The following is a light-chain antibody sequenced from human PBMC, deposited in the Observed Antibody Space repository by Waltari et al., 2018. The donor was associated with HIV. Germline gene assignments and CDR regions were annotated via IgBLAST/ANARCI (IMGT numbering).Light chain of an antibody. Sequence: DLQMPQSPSSLSAYVGDRVTITCRPNQDISTWVAWYQRKPEKAPQSLIYAASKLQSGVPSRFSGSGSGTNCTLVISNLQPEDFVSYYCQQYKNFPLTFGGGTKVEI. CDR2: AAS. CDR1: QDISTW. J-gene: IGKJ4*01. V-gene: IGKV1D-16*01. CDR3: QQYKNFPLT.